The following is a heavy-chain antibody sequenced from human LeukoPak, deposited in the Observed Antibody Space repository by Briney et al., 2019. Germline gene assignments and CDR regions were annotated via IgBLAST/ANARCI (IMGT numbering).Heavy chain of an antibody. J-gene: IGHJ4*02. CDR1: GGSISTSAYY. V-gene: IGHV4-39*01. CDR2: IYSSGTT. Sequence: SETLSLTCTVSGGSISTSAYYWGWIRQPPGKGLEWIGSIYSSGTTYYNPSLKSRLTISVDTAKNQFSLNLSSVIAADTAVYYCARQSGGTYQDFDYWGRGILVTVSS. CDR3: ARQSGGTYQDFDY. D-gene: IGHD1-26*01.